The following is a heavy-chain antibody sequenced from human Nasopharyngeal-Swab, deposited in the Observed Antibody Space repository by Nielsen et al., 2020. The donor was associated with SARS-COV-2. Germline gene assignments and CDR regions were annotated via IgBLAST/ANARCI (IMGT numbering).Heavy chain of an antibody. V-gene: IGHV3-74*01. CDR1: GFTFSSHW. J-gene: IGHJ4*02. Sequence: GESPKNPRAAPGFTFSSHWMHWVRQAPGKGLVWVSRISEDGSITTYADSVKGRFTISRDNAKKTLFLQMHSLRADDTAIYYCASQLGHPDSWGQGTLVTVSS. CDR2: ISEDGSIT. CDR3: ASQLGHPDS. D-gene: IGHD2-2*01.